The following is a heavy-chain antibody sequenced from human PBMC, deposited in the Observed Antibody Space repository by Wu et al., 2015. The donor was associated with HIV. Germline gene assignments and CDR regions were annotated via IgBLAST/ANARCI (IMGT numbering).Heavy chain of an antibody. V-gene: IGHV1-69*12. Sequence: QVHLVQSGAEVKKPRSSVKVSCKASGDTFSTSTFTWVRQTPGQGLQWMGGIIPIFGKPNYARRFQGKVTITADESTNTVYMELRSLKSEDTAIYYCATGEEESAVLEYWGQGNPGHRLL. CDR2: IIPIFGKP. D-gene: IGHD2-2*01. CDR3: ATGEEESAVLEY. CDR1: GDTFSTST. J-gene: IGHJ4*02.